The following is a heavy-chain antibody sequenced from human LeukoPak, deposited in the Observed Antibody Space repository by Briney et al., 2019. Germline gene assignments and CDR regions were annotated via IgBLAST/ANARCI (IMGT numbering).Heavy chain of an antibody. J-gene: IGHJ5*02. CDR1: GGSISSGGYS. CDR3: ARESNGDYDFWSGYQLNWFDP. D-gene: IGHD3-3*01. V-gene: IGHV4-30-2*05. Sequence: SQTLSLTCAVSGGSISSGGYSWSWIRQPPGKGLEWIGYIYHSGSTYYNPSLKSRVTISVDTSKNQFSLKLSSVTAADTAVYHCARESNGDYDFWSGYQLNWFDPWGQGTLVTVSS. CDR2: IYHSGST.